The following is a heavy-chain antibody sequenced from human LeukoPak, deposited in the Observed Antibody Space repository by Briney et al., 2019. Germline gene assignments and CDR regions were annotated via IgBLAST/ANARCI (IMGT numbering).Heavy chain of an antibody. CDR3: VKDNAALHAYYDH. CDR2: VSWDGGNT. J-gene: IGHJ4*02. CDR1: GFSFDDYT. D-gene: IGHD6-25*01. Sequence: PGGSLRLSCVASGFSFDDYTMHWVRQTPGKGLEWVSLVSWDGGNTYYADSVKGRFTVSRDNSKNSLYLQMNSLRTEDTALYYCVKDNAALHAYYDHWGQGTLVTVSS. V-gene: IGHV3-43*01.